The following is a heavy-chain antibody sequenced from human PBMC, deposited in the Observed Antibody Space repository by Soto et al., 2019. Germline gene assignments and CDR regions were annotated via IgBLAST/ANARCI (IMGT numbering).Heavy chain of an antibody. D-gene: IGHD3-22*01. CDR3: ASPPVDYDSSGYFGP. J-gene: IGHJ5*02. V-gene: IGHV3-23*01. CDR2: ISGSGGST. CDR1: GFAFSSYA. Sequence: RGSLRLSCAASGFAFSSYAMILFRHSPWKGREWVSAISGSGGSTYYADSVKGRFTISRDNSKNTLYLQMNSLRAEDTAVYYCASPPVDYDSSGYFGPWGQGTLVTVSS.